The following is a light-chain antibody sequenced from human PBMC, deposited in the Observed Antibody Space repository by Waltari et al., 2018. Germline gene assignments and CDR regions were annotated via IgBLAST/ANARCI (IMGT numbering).Light chain of an antibody. J-gene: IGKJ4*01. Sequence: DIQMTQSPSTLSASVGDSVTITCRASQSFSNWLAWYQQQPGKAPKLLIYKTSTLESGVPSRFSGSGSGTEFTLTLSSLQPDDFASYYCQQYDSNPLTFGGGTKVEV. CDR2: KTS. CDR1: QSFSNW. V-gene: IGKV1-5*03. CDR3: QQYDSNPLT.